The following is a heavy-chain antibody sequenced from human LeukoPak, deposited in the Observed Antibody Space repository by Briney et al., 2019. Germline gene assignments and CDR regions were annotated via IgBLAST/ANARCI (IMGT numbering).Heavy chain of an antibody. CDR1: GYTFTDYY. D-gene: IGHD1-14*01. CDR2: INPNSGGT. Sequence: ASVKVSCKASGYTFTDYYMHWVRQAPGQGLEWMGWINPNSGGTSYAQKFQGRVTMTRDTSISTVYMELSRLRSDDTAVYYCARYSPQAFDIWGQGTIVTVSS. CDR3: ARYSPQAFDI. J-gene: IGHJ3*02. V-gene: IGHV1-2*02.